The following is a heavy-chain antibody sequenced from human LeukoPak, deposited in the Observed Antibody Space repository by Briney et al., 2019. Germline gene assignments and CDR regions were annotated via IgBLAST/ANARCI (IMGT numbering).Heavy chain of an antibody. J-gene: IGHJ6*03. CDR2: IYKNAIT. CDR3: ARSLRVRGVPDYMDV. D-gene: IGHD3-10*01. Sequence: PGGSLRLSCAASGFTVSSNYMTWVRQAPGKGLEWVSVIYKNAITYYADTVKGRFTISRDNSKNMLYLQMNSLRADDTAVYYCARSLRVRGVPDYMDVWAKGPRSPSP. CDR1: GFTVSSNY. V-gene: IGHV3-53*01.